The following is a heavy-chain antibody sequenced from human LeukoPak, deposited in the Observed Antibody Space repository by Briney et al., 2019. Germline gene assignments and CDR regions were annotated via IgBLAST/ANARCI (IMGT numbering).Heavy chain of an antibody. J-gene: IGHJ6*03. Sequence: GPVKVSCKASGYTFTGYYMHWVRQAPGQGLEWMGWINPNSGGTNYAQKFQGRVTMTRDTSISTAYMELSSLRSEDTAVYYCARGRGEYYYDSSGYHQPLYYYYMDVWGKGTTVTVSS. CDR1: GYTFTGYY. V-gene: IGHV1-2*02. CDR2: INPNSGGT. D-gene: IGHD3-22*01. CDR3: ARGRGEYYYDSSGYHQPLYYYYMDV.